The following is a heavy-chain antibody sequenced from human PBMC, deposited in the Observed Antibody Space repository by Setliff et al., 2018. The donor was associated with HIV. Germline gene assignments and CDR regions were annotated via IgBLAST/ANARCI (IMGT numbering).Heavy chain of an antibody. CDR3: ARLTTTYYYDSSAYYHPV. J-gene: IGHJ4*02. D-gene: IGHD3-22*01. V-gene: IGHV4-59*11. Sequence: PSETLSLTCTVSGGSISTHYWAWIRQPPGKGLEWIGSLYYNGNTNYNPSLKSRVTISVDTSKNQFSLKLSSVTAADTAVFYCARLTTTYYYDSSAYYHPVWGQGTLVTVSS. CDR1: GGSISTHY. CDR2: LYYNGNT.